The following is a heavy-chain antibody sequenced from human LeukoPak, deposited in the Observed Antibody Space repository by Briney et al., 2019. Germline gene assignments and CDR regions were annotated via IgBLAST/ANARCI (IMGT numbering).Heavy chain of an antibody. J-gene: IGHJ4*02. Sequence: GGSLRLSCAASGFTFRSYGMHWVRQAPGKGLEWVAFIRYDGSNKYYADSVKGRFTISRDNSKTTLYLQMNSLRAEDTAVYFCSRTSDGSGSYSDYWGQGTLVTVSS. V-gene: IGHV3-30*02. CDR2: IRYDGSNK. CDR1: GFTFRSYG. D-gene: IGHD3-10*01. CDR3: SRTSDGSGSYSDY.